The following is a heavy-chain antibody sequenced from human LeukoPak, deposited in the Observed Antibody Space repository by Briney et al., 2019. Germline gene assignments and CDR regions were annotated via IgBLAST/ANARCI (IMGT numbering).Heavy chain of an antibody. V-gene: IGHV4-28*03. CDR3: ARERCAGGSCYPDAFDI. J-gene: IGHJ3*02. D-gene: IGHD2-15*01. CDR2: IYYSGSI. Sequence: PSETLSLTCAVSGYSISSTNWWGWIRQPPGKGLEWIGYIYYSGSIYYNPALKSRVTMSVDTSKNQFSLKLSSVTAADTAVYYCARERCAGGSCYPDAFDIWGQGTMLTVSS. CDR1: GYSISSTNW.